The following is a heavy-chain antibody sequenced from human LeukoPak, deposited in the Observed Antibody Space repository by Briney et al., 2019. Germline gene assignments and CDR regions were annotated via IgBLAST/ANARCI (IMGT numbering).Heavy chain of an antibody. J-gene: IGHJ6*02. CDR2: IYPGDSDT. V-gene: IGHV5-51*01. Sequence: GASLKISCKGSGYSFTSYWIGWVRQMPGKGLEWMGIIYPGDSDTRYSPSFQGQVTISADKSISTAYLQWSSLKASDTAMYYCARHPYYYDSSGYYFAYYGMDVWGQGTTVTVSS. CDR1: GYSFTSYW. D-gene: IGHD3-22*01. CDR3: ARHPYYYDSSGYYFAYYGMDV.